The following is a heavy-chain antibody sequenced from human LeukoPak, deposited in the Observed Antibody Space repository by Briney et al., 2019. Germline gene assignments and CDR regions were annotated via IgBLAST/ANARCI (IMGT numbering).Heavy chain of an antibody. CDR3: ARAPHFFDTSGSRYYFDY. CDR2: IYYSGNT. CDR1: GGSIRSTTYY. D-gene: IGHD3-22*01. V-gene: IGHV4-39*07. J-gene: IGHJ4*02. Sequence: ASETLSLTCSVSGGSIRSTTYYWGWIRQPPGKGLEWIGSIYYSGNTYYSPSLMSRVTISVDTSKNQFSLNLSSVTAADTAVYFCARAPHFFDTSGSRYYFDYWGQGALVTVSS.